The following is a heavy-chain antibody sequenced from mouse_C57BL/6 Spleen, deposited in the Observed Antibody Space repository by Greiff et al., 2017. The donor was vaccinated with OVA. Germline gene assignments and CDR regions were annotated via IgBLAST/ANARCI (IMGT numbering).Heavy chain of an antibody. D-gene: IGHD2-4*01. CDR3: ARSLMITTWYFDY. CDR2: ISDGGSYT. Sequence: EVQGVESGGGLVKPGGSLKLSCAASGFTFSSYAMSWVRQTPEKRLEWVATISDGGSYTYYPDNVKGRFTISRDNAKNNLYLQMSHLKSEDTAMYYCARSLMITTWYFDYWGQGTTLTVSS. J-gene: IGHJ2*01. CDR1: GFTFSSYA. V-gene: IGHV5-4*01.